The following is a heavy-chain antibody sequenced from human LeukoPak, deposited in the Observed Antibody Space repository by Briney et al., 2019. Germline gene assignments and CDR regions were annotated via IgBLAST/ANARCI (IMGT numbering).Heavy chain of an antibody. CDR2: IYSGGST. D-gene: IGHD2-15*01. CDR3: ARGMGGPPAH. J-gene: IGHJ4*02. CDR1: GFTFSSYS. V-gene: IGHV3-53*01. Sequence: GGSLRLSCAASGFTFSSYSMNWVRQAPGKGLEWVSVIYSGGSTYYADSVKGPFTISRDNSKNTLYLQMNSLRAEDTAVYYCARGMGGPPAHWGQGTLVTVSS.